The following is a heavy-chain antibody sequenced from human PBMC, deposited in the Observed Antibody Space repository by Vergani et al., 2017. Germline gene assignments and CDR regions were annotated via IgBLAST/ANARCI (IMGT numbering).Heavy chain of an antibody. Sequence: QMQLVQSGPEVMKPGTSVKVSCKASGFTFTSSAMQWVRQARGQRLEWIGWIVVGSGNTNYAQKLQERVTITRDMSTSTAYMVLSSLRSEDTAVYYCAGGRRIYSNYFYYYYMDVWGKGTTVTVSS. J-gene: IGHJ6*03. CDR2: IVVGSGNT. D-gene: IGHD4-11*01. CDR3: AGGRRIYSNYFYYYYMDV. V-gene: IGHV1-58*02. CDR1: GFTFTSSA.